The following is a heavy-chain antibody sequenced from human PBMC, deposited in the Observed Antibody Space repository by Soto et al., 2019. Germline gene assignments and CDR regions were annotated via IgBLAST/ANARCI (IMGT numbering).Heavy chain of an antibody. CDR3: ARDTKSGSYSLDY. CDR1: GFTFSSYA. V-gene: IGHV3-64*01. J-gene: IGHJ4*02. D-gene: IGHD1-26*01. CDR2: ISSNGGST. Sequence: GGSLRLSCAASGFTFSSYAMHWVRQAPGKGLEYVSAISSNGGSTYYANSVKGRFTISRDNSKNTLYLQMGSLRAEDMAVYYCARDTKSGSYSLDYWGQGTLVTLSS.